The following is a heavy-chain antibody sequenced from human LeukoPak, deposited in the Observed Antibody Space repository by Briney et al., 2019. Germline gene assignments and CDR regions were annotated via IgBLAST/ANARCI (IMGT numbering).Heavy chain of an antibody. Sequence: GRSLRLSCAASGFTFSTYAMHWVRQAPGKGLEWVAVISYDGSNKYYADSVKGRFTISRDNSKNTLYLQMNSLRAEDTAVYYCAREHGLRYCSGGSCRNWFDPWGQGTLVTVSS. CDR3: AREHGLRYCSGGSCRNWFDP. V-gene: IGHV3-30*04. J-gene: IGHJ5*02. D-gene: IGHD2-15*01. CDR2: ISYDGSNK. CDR1: GFTFSTYA.